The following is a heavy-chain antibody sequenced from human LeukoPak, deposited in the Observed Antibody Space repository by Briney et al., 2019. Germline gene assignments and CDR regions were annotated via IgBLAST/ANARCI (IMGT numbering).Heavy chain of an antibody. Sequence: GGSLRLSCAASGFTFSSYAMSWVRQAPGKGLEWVSAISGSGGSTYYADFVKGRFTISRDNSKNTLYLQMNSLRAEDTAVYYCAKDRVSSNSRFLEWLSPFDYWGQGTLVTVSS. CDR1: GFTFSSYA. J-gene: IGHJ4*02. V-gene: IGHV3-23*01. CDR3: AKDRVSSNSRFLEWLSPFDY. CDR2: ISGSGGST. D-gene: IGHD3-3*01.